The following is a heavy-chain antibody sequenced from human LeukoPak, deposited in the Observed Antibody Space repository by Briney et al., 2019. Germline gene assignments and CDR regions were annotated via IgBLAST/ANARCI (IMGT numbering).Heavy chain of an antibody. Sequence: WGSLSLSCAASGFTFSSYEMNWVRQAPGKGLEWVSYISSSGSTIYYADSVKGRFTISRDNAKNSLYLQMNSLRAEDTAVYYCARGGLLWFGELLPIDYWGQGALVTVSS. CDR3: ARGGLLWFGELLPIDY. CDR2: ISSSGSTI. D-gene: IGHD3-10*01. CDR1: GFTFSSYE. J-gene: IGHJ4*02. V-gene: IGHV3-48*03.